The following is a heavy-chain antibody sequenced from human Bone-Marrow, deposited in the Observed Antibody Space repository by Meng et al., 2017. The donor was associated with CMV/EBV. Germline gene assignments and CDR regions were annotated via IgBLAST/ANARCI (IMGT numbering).Heavy chain of an antibody. CDR3: ARDLLWFGAEAWRRVGGMDV. V-gene: IGHV3-30*03. CDR2: ISYDGSNK. CDR1: GFIFSTYS. D-gene: IGHD3-10*01. J-gene: IGHJ6*02. Sequence: GGSLRLSCEASGFIFSTYSMNWVRQAPGKGLEWVAVISYDGSNKYYADSVKGRFTISRDNSKNTLYLQMNSLRAEDTAVYYCARDLLWFGAEAWRRVGGMDVWGQGTTVTVSS.